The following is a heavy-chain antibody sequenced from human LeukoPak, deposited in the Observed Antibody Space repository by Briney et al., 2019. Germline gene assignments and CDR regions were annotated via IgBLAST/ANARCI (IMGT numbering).Heavy chain of an antibody. CDR1: GFTFGSYE. CDR3: VREGDYYFDY. J-gene: IGHJ4*02. CDR2: ISRSGRTI. V-gene: IGHV3-48*03. Sequence: GGSLRLSCAASGFTFGSYEMHWVRQAPGEGLEWVSYISRSGRTIYYADSVKGRFTISRDNAKNSLYLQMNSLRAEDTAVYYCVREGDYYFDYWGQGTLVTVSS. D-gene: IGHD2-21*02.